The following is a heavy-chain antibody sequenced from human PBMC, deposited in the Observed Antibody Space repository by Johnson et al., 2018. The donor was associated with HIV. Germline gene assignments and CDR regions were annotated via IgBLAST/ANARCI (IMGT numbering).Heavy chain of an antibody. J-gene: IGHJ3*01. D-gene: IGHD3-9*01. CDR2: ISDDGSKI. Sequence: QVQLVESGGGVVQPGRSLRLSCAASGFRFSTYALHWVRQTPGKGLEWVALISDDGSKIYHADSVKGRFTISRDNSKNTLYLQMNSLRVEDTAMYYCARDGRDLVTRGSFDVWGQGTVVTVSS. CDR1: GFRFSTYA. CDR3: ARDGRDLVTRGSFDV. V-gene: IGHV3-30*04.